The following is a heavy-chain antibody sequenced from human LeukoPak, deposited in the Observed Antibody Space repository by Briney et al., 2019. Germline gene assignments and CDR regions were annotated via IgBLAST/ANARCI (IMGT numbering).Heavy chain of an antibody. J-gene: IGHJ4*02. CDR2: INPNSGGT. CDR1: GYSFTVYY. D-gene: IGHD5-12*01. Sequence: ASVKVSCTASGYSFTVYYMHWVRQAPGQGLEWMGCINPNSGGTDYAQKFQGRVTITRDTSISTAYMELSRLTSDDPAVYYFAGLSGYDPYYFYYWGQGTLVAVSS. V-gene: IGHV1-2*02. CDR3: AGLSGYDPYYFYY.